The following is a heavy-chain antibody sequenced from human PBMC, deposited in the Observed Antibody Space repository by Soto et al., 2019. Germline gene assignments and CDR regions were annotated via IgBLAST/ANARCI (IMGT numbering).Heavy chain of an antibody. CDR2: IFSNDEK. J-gene: IGHJ5*02. Sequence: SGPTLVNPTETLTLTCTVSGFSLSNAGLGVSWIRQPPGKALEWLAHIFSNDEKSYSTSLKSRLTISKDTSKSQVVLTMTNMDPVDTATYYCASTYSASWYWFDPWGQGTLVTVSS. CDR1: GFSLSNAGLG. CDR3: ASTYSASWYWFDP. D-gene: IGHD6-13*01. V-gene: IGHV2-26*04.